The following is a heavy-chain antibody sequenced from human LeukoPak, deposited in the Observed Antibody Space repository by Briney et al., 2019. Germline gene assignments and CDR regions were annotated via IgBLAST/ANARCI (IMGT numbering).Heavy chain of an antibody. CDR3: AKSAYYDASGYYREYYFDY. CDR1: GFTFSTYD. J-gene: IGHJ4*02. Sequence: GGSLRLSCAASGFTFSTYDMNWVRQAPGKGLEWVSSISSSSSYIYYADSVKGRFTISRDKTKNTLYMQMNSLRAEDTAVYYCAKSAYYDASGYYREYYFDYWGQGTLVTVSS. V-gene: IGHV3-21*04. D-gene: IGHD3-22*01. CDR2: ISSSSSYI.